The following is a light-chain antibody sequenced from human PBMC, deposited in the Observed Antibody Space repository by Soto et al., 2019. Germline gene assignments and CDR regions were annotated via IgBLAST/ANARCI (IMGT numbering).Light chain of an antibody. J-gene: IGKJ1*01. Sequence: AIQMTQSPPSLSASIGDRVTITCRASQGIRSDVGWYQQKPGKAPKLLIYGASSLQNGVQSRFSGSGSGTDFTLIISRLQPEDSATYYCLQDYSYPRTFGQGTKVEIK. CDR3: LQDYSYPRT. CDR1: QGIRSD. CDR2: GAS. V-gene: IGKV1-6*01.